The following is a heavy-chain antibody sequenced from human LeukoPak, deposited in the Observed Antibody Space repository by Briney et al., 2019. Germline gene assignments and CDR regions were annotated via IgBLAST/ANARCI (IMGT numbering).Heavy chain of an antibody. CDR2: INPNSGGT. V-gene: IGHV1-2*06. CDR1: GYTFTGYY. D-gene: IGHD2-15*01. Sequence: ASVKVSCKASGYTFTGYYMHWVRQAPGQGLEWMGRINPNSGGTDYAQKFQGRVTMTRDTSISTAYMELSRLRSDDTAVYYCVRGYCSGGSCYPTGWFDPWGQGTLVTVSS. J-gene: IGHJ5*02. CDR3: VRGYCSGGSCYPTGWFDP.